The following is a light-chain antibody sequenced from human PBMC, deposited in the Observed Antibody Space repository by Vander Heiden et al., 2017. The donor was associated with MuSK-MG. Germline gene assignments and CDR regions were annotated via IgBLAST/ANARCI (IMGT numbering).Light chain of an antibody. J-gene: IGLJ3*02. CDR1: SSDAGGYNY. CDR2: DVS. CDR3: SSYTSSSTRV. Sequence: QSALTQPAAVSGSPGQSITISCPGTSSDAGGYNYVSWYPQHPGKAHKLMIYDVSNSPAGVSSRFSGSKSGNTASLTISGLQAEDEADYYCSSYTSSSTRVFGGGTKLTVL. V-gene: IGLV2-14*01.